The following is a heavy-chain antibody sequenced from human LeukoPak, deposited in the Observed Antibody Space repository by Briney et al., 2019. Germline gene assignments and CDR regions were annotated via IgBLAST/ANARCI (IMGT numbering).Heavy chain of an antibody. V-gene: IGHV3-48*04. Sequence: GGSLRLSCAASGFTFSSYWMHWVRQAPGKGLEWISYISLSSPTNIYYADSVRGLFTISRDNAKNSLYLQMNTLRAEDTAVYYCAREGLPDSLARWGQGTLVTVSS. CDR3: AREGLPDSLAR. D-gene: IGHD2-15*01. CDR2: ISLSSPTNI. CDR1: GFTFSSYW. J-gene: IGHJ4*01.